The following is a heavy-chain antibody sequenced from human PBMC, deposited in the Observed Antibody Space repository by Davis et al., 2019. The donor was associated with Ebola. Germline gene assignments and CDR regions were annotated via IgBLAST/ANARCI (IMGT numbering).Heavy chain of an antibody. D-gene: IGHD6-19*01. CDR2: VYTNGHT. J-gene: IGHJ5*02. Sequence: PSETLSLTCTVSGESTSSGSYFWSWIRQPAGKGLEWIGHVYTNGHTSYNPSLKSRVPISVDTSMNQFSLNLSSVTAADTAVYYCARFVVAGTVGWLDPWGQGTLATVSS. CDR3: ARFVVAGTVGWLDP. CDR1: GESTSSGSYF. V-gene: IGHV4-61*09.